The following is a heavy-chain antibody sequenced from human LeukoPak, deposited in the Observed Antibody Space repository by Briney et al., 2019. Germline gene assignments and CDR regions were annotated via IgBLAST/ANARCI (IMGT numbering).Heavy chain of an antibody. CDR3: ARDPGAAMVTGDFDY. CDR1: GYTFTSYG. V-gene: IGHV1-18*01. D-gene: IGHD5-18*01. J-gene: IGHJ4*02. CDR2: ISAYNGNT. Sequence: ASVKVSCKASGYTFTSYGISWVRQAPGQGLEGRGGISAYNGNTNYAQKLQGRVTMTTDTSTSTAYMELRSLRSDDTAVYYCARDPGAAMVTGDFDYWGQGTLVTVSS.